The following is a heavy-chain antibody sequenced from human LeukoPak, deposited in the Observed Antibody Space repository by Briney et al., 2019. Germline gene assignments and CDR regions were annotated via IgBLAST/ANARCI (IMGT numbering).Heavy chain of an antibody. CDR2: ISGSGGRT. D-gene: IGHD1/OR15-1a*01. CDR1: GFTFSSYA. Sequence: GGSLRLSCAASGFTFSSYAMSWVRQAPGKGLEWVASISGSGGRTNYADSVKGRFTISRDNSKNTLYLQMNSLRAEDTAVHYCALMNNNDKWTFFEFWGQGTLVTVSS. V-gene: IGHV3-23*01. J-gene: IGHJ4*02. CDR3: ALMNNNDKWTFFEF.